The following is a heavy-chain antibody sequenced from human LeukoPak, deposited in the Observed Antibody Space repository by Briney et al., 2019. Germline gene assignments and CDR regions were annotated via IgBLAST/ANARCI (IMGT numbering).Heavy chain of an antibody. J-gene: IGHJ4*02. CDR1: GFTFRRYD. D-gene: IGHD1-26*01. V-gene: IGHV3-23*01. CDR2: ISGSGGST. CDR3: TKSIVGTTYFFDY. Sequence: GGSQRLSCAASGFTFRRYDMSWVRQAPGKGLEWVSAISGSGGSTYYADSVKGRFTISRDNSKNTLYLQMNSLRAEDTAVYYCTKSIVGTTYFFDYWDQGTLATVTS.